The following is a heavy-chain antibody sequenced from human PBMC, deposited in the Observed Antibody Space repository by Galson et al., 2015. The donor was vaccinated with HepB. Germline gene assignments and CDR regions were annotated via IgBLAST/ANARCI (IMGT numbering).Heavy chain of an antibody. CDR1: GYTFTSYG. Sequence: SVKVSCKASGYTFTSYGISWVRQAPGQGLEWMGWISAYNGNTNYAQKLQGRVTMTTDTSTSTAYMELRSLRSDDTAVYYCARVGTYYYDSSGFSSPLDYWGQGTLVTVSS. CDR2: ISAYNGNT. CDR3: ARVGTYYYDSSGFSSPLDY. D-gene: IGHD3-22*01. V-gene: IGHV1-18*01. J-gene: IGHJ4*02.